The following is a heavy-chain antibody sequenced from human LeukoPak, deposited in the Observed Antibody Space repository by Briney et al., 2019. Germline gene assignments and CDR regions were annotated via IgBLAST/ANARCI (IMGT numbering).Heavy chain of an antibody. V-gene: IGHV1-3*01. CDR2: INAGNGNT. J-gene: IGHJ5*02. Sequence: ASVKVSCKASGYTFTSYAMHWVHQAPGQRLEWMGWINAGNGNTKYSQKFQGRVTITRDTSASTAYMELSSLRSEDTAVYYCARDILGYCSGGSCYTYNWFDPWGQGTLVTVSS. D-gene: IGHD2-15*01. CDR1: GYTFTSYA. CDR3: ARDILGYCSGGSCYTYNWFDP.